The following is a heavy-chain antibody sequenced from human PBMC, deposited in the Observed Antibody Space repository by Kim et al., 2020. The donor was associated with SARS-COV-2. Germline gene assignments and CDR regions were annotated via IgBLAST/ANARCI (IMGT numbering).Heavy chain of an antibody. V-gene: IGHV3-30*18. CDR3: AKGRSQWLVVGGLDS. D-gene: IGHD6-19*01. CDR2: ISYDGTNK. CDR1: GFTFSSYG. Sequence: GGSLRLSCAASGFTFSSYGMHWVRQAPGKGLEWLAVISYDGTNKYSADSVKGRFTISRDNSNNTLYLQINSLRAEDTAVYYCAKGRSQWLVVGGLDSWG. J-gene: IGHJ5*01.